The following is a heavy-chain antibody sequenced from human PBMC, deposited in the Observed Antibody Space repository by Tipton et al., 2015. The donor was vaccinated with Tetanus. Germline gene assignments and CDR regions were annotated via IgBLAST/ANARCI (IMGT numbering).Heavy chain of an antibody. J-gene: IGHJ2*01. CDR2: IYPGDSDT. CDR1: GYSFTSYW. CDR3: ARPTMVRGVIEGYFDL. D-gene: IGHD3-10*01. V-gene: IGHV5-51*01. Sequence: QLVQSGAEVKKPGESLKISCKGSGYSFTSYWIGWVRQMPGKGLEWMGIIYPGDSDTRYSPSFHGQVPISADKSISTDSLQWSSLKASDTAMYYCARPTMVRGVIEGYFDLWGRGTLVTVSS.